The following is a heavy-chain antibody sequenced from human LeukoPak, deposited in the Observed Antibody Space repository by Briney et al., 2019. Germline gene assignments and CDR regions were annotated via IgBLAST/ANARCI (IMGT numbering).Heavy chain of an antibody. Sequence: PSQTLSLTCTVSGDSINSGNSHWTWIRQPPGKGLEWIGYIYYSGSTYYNPSLKSRVTISVDTSKNQFSLKLSSVTAADTAVYYCARAVRYYDSSGYPSAIVPYYFDYWGQGTLVTVSS. CDR1: GDSINSGNSH. V-gene: IGHV4-30-4*01. J-gene: IGHJ4*02. CDR2: IYYSGST. CDR3: ARAVRYYDSSGYPSAIVPYYFDY. D-gene: IGHD3-22*01.